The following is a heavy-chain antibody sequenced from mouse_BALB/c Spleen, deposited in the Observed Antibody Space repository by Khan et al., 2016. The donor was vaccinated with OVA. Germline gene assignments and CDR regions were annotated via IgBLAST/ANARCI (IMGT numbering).Heavy chain of an antibody. CDR2: ISYSGNT. V-gene: IGHV3-2*02. CDR3: ARVYGGDFDY. Sequence: QLEESGPGLVKPSQSLSLTYTVTGYSITTDYAWNWIRQFPGNKLEWMGYISYSGNTKYNPSLKSRISITRDTSKNQFFPQLKSVTTEDTARYYCARVYGGDFDYWGQGTTLTVSS. J-gene: IGHJ2*01. CDR1: GYSITTDYA. D-gene: IGHD1-1*01.